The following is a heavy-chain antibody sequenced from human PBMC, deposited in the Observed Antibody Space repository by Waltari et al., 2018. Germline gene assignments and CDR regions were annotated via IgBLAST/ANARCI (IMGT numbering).Heavy chain of an antibody. V-gene: IGHV4-4*07. CDR2: MYIGENT. CDR3: ARGGATRPWGSDR. J-gene: IGHJ5*02. Sequence: QVQLQESGPGLVKPSEPLSLTCNVSGGSMRMFYWTWIRQPAGKGLEWIGRMYIGENTIYNPSSKSRVTMSIDTSKNQLSLDLTSVTAADTAVYYCARGGATRPWGSDRWGQGALVTVSS. CDR1: GGSMRMFY. D-gene: IGHD3-16*01.